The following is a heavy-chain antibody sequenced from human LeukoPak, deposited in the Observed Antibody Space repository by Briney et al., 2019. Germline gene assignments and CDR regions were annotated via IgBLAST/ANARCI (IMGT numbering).Heavy chain of an antibody. V-gene: IGHV5-51*01. CDR2: IYPGDSDT. D-gene: IGHD2-2*02. CDR1: GYSFTSYW. Sequence: GESLKISCKGSGYSFTSYWIGWVRQMPGKGLEWMGIIYPGDSDTRYSPSFQGQVTISADKSISTAYLQWSSLKASDTAMYYCARPCSSTSCYTKWGMDVWGQGTTVTVSS. CDR3: ARPCSSTSCYTKWGMDV. J-gene: IGHJ6*02.